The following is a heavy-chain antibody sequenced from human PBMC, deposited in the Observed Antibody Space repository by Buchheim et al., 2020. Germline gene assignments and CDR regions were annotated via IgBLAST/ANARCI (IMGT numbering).Heavy chain of an antibody. D-gene: IGHD1-7*01. V-gene: IGHV3-33*01. CDR1: GFTFSSYG. CDR3: ARASSSITGTRYYYYYYMDV. CDR2: IWYDGSNK. J-gene: IGHJ6*03. Sequence: QVQLVESGGGVVQPGRSLRLSCAASGFTFSSYGMHWVRQAPGKGLEWVAVIWYDGSNKYYADSVKGRFTISRDNSKNTLYLQMNSLRAEDTAVYYCARASSSITGTRYYYYYYMDVWGKGTT.